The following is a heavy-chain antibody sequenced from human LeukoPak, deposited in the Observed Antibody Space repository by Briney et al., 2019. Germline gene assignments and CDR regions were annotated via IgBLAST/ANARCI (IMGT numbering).Heavy chain of an antibody. CDR1: GFTFSSYG. CDR2: IRYDGSNK. J-gene: IGHJ4*02. D-gene: IGHD3-22*01. Sequence: GGSLRLSCAASGFTFSSYGMHWVRQAPGKGLEWVAFIRYDGSNKFYADSVKGRFTISRDNSKNTLYLQMNSLRAEDTAVYCCAKASDYYGSSGYSHFDYWGLGTLVTVSS. V-gene: IGHV3-30*02. CDR3: AKASDYYGSSGYSHFDY.